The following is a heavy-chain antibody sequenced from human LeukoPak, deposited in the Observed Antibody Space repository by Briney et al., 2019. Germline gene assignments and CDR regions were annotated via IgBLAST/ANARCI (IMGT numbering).Heavy chain of an antibody. CDR1: GGTFSSYA. Sequence: TVKVSCKASGGTFSSYAISWVRRAPGQGLEWMGGIIPIFGTANYAQKFQGRVTITADESTSTAYMELSSLRSEDTAVYYCARDASGSYGGDWFDPWGQGTLVTVSS. CDR3: ARDASGSYGGDWFDP. J-gene: IGHJ5*02. V-gene: IGHV1-69*13. D-gene: IGHD1-26*01. CDR2: IIPIFGTA.